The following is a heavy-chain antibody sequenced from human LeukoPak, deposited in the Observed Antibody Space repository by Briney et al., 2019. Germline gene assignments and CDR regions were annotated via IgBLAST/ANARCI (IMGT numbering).Heavy chain of an antibody. D-gene: IGHD5-18*01. CDR1: GGTFSSYA. Sequence: SVKVSCKASGGTFSSYAISWVRQAPGQGLEWMGGIIPIFGTANYAQKFQGRVAIAADKSTSTAYMELSSLRSEDTAVYYCARDDSYGYNNYWGQGTLVTVSS. CDR3: ARDDSYGYNNY. V-gene: IGHV1-69*06. CDR2: IIPIFGTA. J-gene: IGHJ4*02.